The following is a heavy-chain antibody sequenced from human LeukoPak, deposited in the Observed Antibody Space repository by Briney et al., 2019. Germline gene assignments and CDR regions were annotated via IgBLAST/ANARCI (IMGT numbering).Heavy chain of an antibody. D-gene: IGHD4-23*01. CDR1: GIIVSNNY. CDR2: IRFDGSNK. CDR3: ARALTIYGGNSEDWFDP. J-gene: IGHJ5*02. V-gene: IGHV3-30*02. Sequence: GGSLRLSCAASGIIVSNNYMSWVRQAPGKGLEWVTFIRFDGSNKYYADSVKGRFTISRDNSKNTLYLQMNSLRADDTAVYYCARALTIYGGNSEDWFDPWGQGTLVTVSS.